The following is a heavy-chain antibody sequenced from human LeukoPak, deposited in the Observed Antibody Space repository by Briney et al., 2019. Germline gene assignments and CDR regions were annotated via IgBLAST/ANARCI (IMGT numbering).Heavy chain of an antibody. D-gene: IGHD6-6*01. CDR3: ARGYSSSSPEFDY. CDR1: GFTFSSYS. V-gene: IGHV3-48*02. Sequence: GGSLRLSCAASGFTFSSYSMNWVRQAPGKGLEWVSYISSSSSTIYHADSVKGRFTISRDNAKNSLYLQMNSLRDEDTAVYYCARGYSSSSPEFDYWGQGTLVTVSS. CDR2: ISSSSSTI. J-gene: IGHJ4*02.